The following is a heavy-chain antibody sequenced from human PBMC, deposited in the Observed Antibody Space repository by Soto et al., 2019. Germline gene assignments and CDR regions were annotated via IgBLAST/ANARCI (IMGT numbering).Heavy chain of an antibody. CDR1: GFTFSNYA. J-gene: IGHJ4*02. CDR2: TSYDGNNE. D-gene: IGHD1-1*01. V-gene: IGHV3-30*18. Sequence: GGSLRLSCAASGFTFSNYAMHWVRQAPGKGLEWVALTSYDGNNEYYTDSVKGRFTISRDNSKNTLFLKMNSPRPEDTAVYYCAKDKGVFNWATSYFDYWGRGALVTVSS. CDR3: AKDKGVFNWATSYFDY.